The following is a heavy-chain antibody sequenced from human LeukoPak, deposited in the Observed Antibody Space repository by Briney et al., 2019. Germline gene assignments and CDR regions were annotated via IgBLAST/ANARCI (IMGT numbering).Heavy chain of an antibody. D-gene: IGHD6-6*01. V-gene: IGHV4-31*03. CDR3: ARYSSSSRSPRWFDP. CDR2: IYYSGST. CDR1: GGSVSSGGYY. Sequence: SETLSLTCTVSGGSVSSGGYYWSWIRQHPGKGLEWIGYIYYSGSTYYNPSLKSRVTISVDTSKNQFSLKLSSVTAADTAVYYCARYSSSSRSPRWFDPWGQGILVTVSS. J-gene: IGHJ5*02.